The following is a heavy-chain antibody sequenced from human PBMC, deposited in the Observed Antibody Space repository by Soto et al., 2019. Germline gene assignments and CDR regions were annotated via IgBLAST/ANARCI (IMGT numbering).Heavy chain of an antibody. D-gene: IGHD6-6*01. CDR2: IIPIFGTA. J-gene: IGHJ6*02. V-gene: IGHV1-69*13. CDR1: GGTFSSYA. Sequence: SVKVSCKASGGTFSSYAISWVRQAPGQGLEWMGGIIPIFGTANYAQKFQGRVTITADESTSTAYMELSSLRSEDTAVYCCARDRGRGYGSSSIYYYYYGMDVWGQGTTVTAP. CDR3: ARDRGRGYGSSSIYYYYYGMDV.